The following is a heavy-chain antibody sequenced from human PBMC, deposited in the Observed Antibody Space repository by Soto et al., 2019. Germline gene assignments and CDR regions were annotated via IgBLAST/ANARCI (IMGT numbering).Heavy chain of an antibody. J-gene: IGHJ5*02. CDR1: GGSISNYY. V-gene: IGHV4-59*01. Sequence: ETLSLTCNVSGGSISNYYWTWVRQSPEKGLEWIGYMYYNGNINYNPSLKSRVTISIDTSKNQFSLTLKSVTAADTAVYYCASGGNWFDPWGQGVLVTVS. CDR3: ASGGNWFDP. CDR2: MYYNGNI. D-gene: IGHD3-16*01.